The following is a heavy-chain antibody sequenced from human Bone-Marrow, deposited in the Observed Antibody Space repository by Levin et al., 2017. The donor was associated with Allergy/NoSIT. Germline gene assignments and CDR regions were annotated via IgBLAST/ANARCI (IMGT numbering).Heavy chain of an antibody. J-gene: IGHJ4*02. CDR2: ITGDGDNT. CDR1: GFTFRSYA. Sequence: PGGSLRLSCVASGFTFRSYAMSWVRQAPGKGLEWVSSITGDGDNTYYRDSVKGRFTISRDNSKNTLYLEVNSLRVEDTAVYYCAKDRLHLGEPLSDYWGQGTLVTVSS. D-gene: IGHD3-16*01. CDR3: AKDRLHLGEPLSDY. V-gene: IGHV3-23*01.